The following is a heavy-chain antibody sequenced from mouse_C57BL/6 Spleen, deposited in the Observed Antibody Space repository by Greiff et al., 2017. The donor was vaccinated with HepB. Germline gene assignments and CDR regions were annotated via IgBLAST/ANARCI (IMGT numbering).Heavy chain of an antibody. CDR1: GYTFTDYE. CDR2: IDPETGGT. CDR3: TREGYDEGFAY. Sequence: VQVVESGAELVRPGASVTLSCKASGYTFTDYEMHWVKQTPVHGLEWIGAIDPETGGTAYNQKFKGKAILTADKSSSTAYMELRSLTAEDSAVYYCTREGYDEGFAYWGQGTLVTVSA. J-gene: IGHJ3*01. V-gene: IGHV1-15*01. D-gene: IGHD2-2*01.